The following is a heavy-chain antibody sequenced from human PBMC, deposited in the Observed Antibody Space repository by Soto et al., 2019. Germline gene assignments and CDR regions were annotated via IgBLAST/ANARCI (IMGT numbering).Heavy chain of an antibody. V-gene: IGHV3-30*18. CDR2: VSHDGRNT. CDR3: AKGGRQWLVTSDFNY. CDR1: GFTFGDYA. Sequence: VQLVESGGGVVQPGRSLRLSCAASGFTFGDYAMHWVRQAPGKGLEWVAVVSHDGRNTHYADSVKGRFTISRDSSKNTVSLEMTSRRAEDTAVYYCAKGGRQWLVTSDFNYWGQGALVTVSS. D-gene: IGHD6-19*01. J-gene: IGHJ4*02.